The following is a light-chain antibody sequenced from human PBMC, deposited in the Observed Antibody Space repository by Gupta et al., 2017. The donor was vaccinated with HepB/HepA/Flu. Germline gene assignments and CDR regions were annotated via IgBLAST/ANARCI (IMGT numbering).Light chain of an antibody. J-gene: IGKJ5*01. CDR3: QQRSNWIT. Sequence: FVLTQSPATLSLSPGERATLSCRASQSVSSYLAWYQQKPGQAPRLLIYDASNRATGIPARFSGSGSGTDFTLTISSREPEDFAVYYCQQRSNWITFGQGTRLEIK. CDR2: DAS. V-gene: IGKV3-11*01. CDR1: QSVSSY.